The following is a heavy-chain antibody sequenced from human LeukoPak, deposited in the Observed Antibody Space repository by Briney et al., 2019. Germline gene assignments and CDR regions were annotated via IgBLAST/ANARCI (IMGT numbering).Heavy chain of an antibody. CDR3: AGSMSHNWFDP. V-gene: IGHV3-74*01. Sequence: GGSLRLSCAASGFTFSSYWMHWVRQAPGKGLVWVSRIKSDGRDTSYADSVKGRFTISRDNAENPLYLQMDSLRAADTAVYYCAGSMSHNWFDPWGRGTLVTVSS. D-gene: IGHD3-10*01. J-gene: IGHJ5*02. CDR1: GFTFSSYW. CDR2: IKSDGRDT.